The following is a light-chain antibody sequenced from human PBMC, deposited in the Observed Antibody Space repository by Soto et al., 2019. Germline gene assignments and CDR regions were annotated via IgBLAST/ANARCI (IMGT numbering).Light chain of an antibody. J-gene: IGKJ1*01. CDR2: GAS. Sequence: EIVMTQSPATLSVSPGERATLSRRASQSVSSNLAWYQQKPGQAPRLLIYGASTRATGIPARFSGSGSGTEFTLTISSLQSEDFAVYYCQQYNNWQWTFGQGTKVEIK. CDR1: QSVSSN. V-gene: IGKV3-15*01. CDR3: QQYNNWQWT.